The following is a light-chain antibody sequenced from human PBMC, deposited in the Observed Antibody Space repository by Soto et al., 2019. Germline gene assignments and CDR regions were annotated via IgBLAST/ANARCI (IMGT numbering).Light chain of an antibody. CDR1: QTVTSN. V-gene: IGKV3-15*01. Sequence: EIVMTPSAVTLSVSPGETSNLSCSASQTVTSNLAWYQQKPGRSPRLLLSGASTSATGIPARSSGSGSGTEFTLPISRLQSEDLAVYYCQQYNDWPRTFGQGTKVDIK. CDR2: GAS. CDR3: QQYNDWPRT. J-gene: IGKJ1*01.